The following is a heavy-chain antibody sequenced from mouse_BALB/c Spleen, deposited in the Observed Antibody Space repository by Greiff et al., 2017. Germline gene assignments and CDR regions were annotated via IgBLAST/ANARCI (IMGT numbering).Heavy chain of an antibody. J-gene: IGHJ2*01. Sequence: EVKVVESGGGLVQPGGSRKLSCAASGFTFSSFGMHWVRQAPEKGLEWVAYISSGSSTIYYADTVKGRFTISRDNPKNTLFLQMTSLRSEDTAMYYCASSGYGNPFDYWGQGTTLTVSS. CDR1: GFTFSSFG. CDR3: ASSGYGNPFDY. D-gene: IGHD2-1*01. V-gene: IGHV5-17*02. CDR2: ISSGSSTI.